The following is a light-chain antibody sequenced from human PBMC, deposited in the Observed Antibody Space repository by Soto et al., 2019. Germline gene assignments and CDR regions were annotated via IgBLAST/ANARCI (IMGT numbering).Light chain of an antibody. CDR2: AAS. CDR3: QQYNSYSRFT. V-gene: IGKV1-8*01. CDR1: QGISSY. J-gene: IGKJ3*01. Sequence: AIRMTQSPSSFSASTGDRVTITCRASQGISSYLAWYQQKPGKAPKLLIYAASTLQSGVPSRFSGSGSGTDFTLTISSLQPDDFATYYCQQYNSYSRFTFGPGTKVDIK.